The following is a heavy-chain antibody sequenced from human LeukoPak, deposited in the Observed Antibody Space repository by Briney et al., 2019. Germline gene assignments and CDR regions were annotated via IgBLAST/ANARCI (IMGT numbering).Heavy chain of an antibody. Sequence: GGSLRLSCAASGFTFSSYGMHWVRQAPGKGLEWVAFIRSDGSNTYYADSVKGRFTISRDNSKNTLYLQMNSLRAEDTAVYFCAKDPAGSGYYYVPLFFDYWGQGTLVTVSS. D-gene: IGHD3-22*01. CDR2: IRSDGSNT. CDR3: AKDPAGSGYYYVPLFFDY. V-gene: IGHV3-30*02. J-gene: IGHJ4*02. CDR1: GFTFSSYG.